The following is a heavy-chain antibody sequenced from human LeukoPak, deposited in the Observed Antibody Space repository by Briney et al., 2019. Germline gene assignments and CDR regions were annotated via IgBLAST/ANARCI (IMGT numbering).Heavy chain of an antibody. D-gene: IGHD2-8*02. J-gene: IGHJ4*02. V-gene: IGHV3-48*03. CDR3: ARGTGYSV. CDR1: GFSFSSYD. Sequence: QPGGSLRLSCAASGFSFSSYDMNWVRQAPGKGLEWDSYISNSGSTRYYTDSVKGRFTISRDNAKNSLYLQMNSLRAEDTAVYYCARGTGYSVWGQGTLVTVS. CDR2: ISNSGSTR.